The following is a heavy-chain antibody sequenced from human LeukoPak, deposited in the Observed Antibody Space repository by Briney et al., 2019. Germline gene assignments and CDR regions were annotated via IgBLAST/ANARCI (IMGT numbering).Heavy chain of an antibody. V-gene: IGHV4-39*01. J-gene: IGHJ4*02. D-gene: IGHD3-22*01. CDR1: GVSISSSSYY. Sequence: KPSETLSLTCSVSGVSISSSSYYWGWIRQPPEKGLEWIGSIYYSGSTYYNPSLKSRINISADTSRNQFSLKLSSVTAADTAVYYCGRHYYDSRGYFQPPAYWGQGTLVTVSS. CDR3: GRHYYDSRGYFQPPAY. CDR2: IYYSGST.